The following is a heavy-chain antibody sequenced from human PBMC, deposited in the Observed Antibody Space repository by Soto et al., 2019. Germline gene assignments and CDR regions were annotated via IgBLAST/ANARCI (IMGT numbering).Heavy chain of an antibody. CDR2: IVANGGST. D-gene: IGHD3-22*01. Sequence: DVQLLESGGGLVQPGGSPRLSCAASGFTFKNYAMTWVRQAPGKGLEWVSGIVANGGSTDYADSVKGRFTISRDNSKNMLYLQMKSLRVDDTAVYYCAKDQSYYYDSSGSRAEYWGQGTLVTVSS. V-gene: IGHV3-23*01. J-gene: IGHJ4*02. CDR3: AKDQSYYYDSSGSRAEY. CDR1: GFTFKNYA.